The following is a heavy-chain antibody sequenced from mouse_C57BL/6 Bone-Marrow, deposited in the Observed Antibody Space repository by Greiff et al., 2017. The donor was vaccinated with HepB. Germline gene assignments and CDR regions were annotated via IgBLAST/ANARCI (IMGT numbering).Heavy chain of an antibody. D-gene: IGHD2-4*01. CDR1: GYTFTSYW. CDR2: IDPSDSYT. CDR3: ATYDSSFDY. V-gene: IGHV1-50*01. J-gene: IGHJ2*01. Sequence: QVHVKQPGAELVKPGASVKLSCKASGYTFTSYWMQWVKQRPGQGLEWIGEIDPSDSYTNYNQKFKGKATLTVDTSSSTAYMQLSSLTSEDSAVYYCATYDSSFDYWGQGTTLTVSS.